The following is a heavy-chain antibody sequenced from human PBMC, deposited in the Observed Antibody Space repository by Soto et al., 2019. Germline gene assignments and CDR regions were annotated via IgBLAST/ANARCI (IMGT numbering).Heavy chain of an antibody. CDR1: GGSFSSYM. CDR2: IMPVFGTP. D-gene: IGHD4-4*01. Sequence: QVLLVQSGAEVKKPGSSVKVSCQAAGGSFSSYMVSWVRQAPGQGLDYMGGIMPVFGTPTYTEKFQGRVTSTADESTGTAYLELTSLKSDDTAVYYCARGVTANYMGGDAFAIWGQGTVVAVSS. V-gene: IGHV1-69*01. CDR3: ARGVTANYMGGDAFAI. J-gene: IGHJ3*02.